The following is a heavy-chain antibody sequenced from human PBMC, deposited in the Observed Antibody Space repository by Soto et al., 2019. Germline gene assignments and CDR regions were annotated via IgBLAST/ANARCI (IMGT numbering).Heavy chain of an antibody. Sequence: HLQLQESGSGLVKPSQTLSLTCAVSXXXXXXXXXXXXWIRQPRGRGLEWIGYIYHSGDTYYNPXXXXXXXXXXXXXXXXXXXXXXXXXXXXXXXXXCARVVDYVFDYWGQGALVTVSS. CDR3: ARVVDYVFDY. D-gene: IGHD4-17*01. J-gene: IGHJ4*02. CDR2: IYHSGDT. V-gene: IGHV4-30-2*01. CDR1: XXXXXXXXXX.